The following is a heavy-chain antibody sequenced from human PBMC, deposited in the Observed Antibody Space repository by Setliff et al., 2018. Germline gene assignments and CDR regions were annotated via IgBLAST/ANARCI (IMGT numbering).Heavy chain of an antibody. CDR3: ARGRNIAARLLDS. Sequence: SETLSLTCAAYGGTFSDYYWTWIRQPPGNGLEWTGEINHRGSTNYNPSLKSRATISIDTSKDQFSLKLISMSAADAAVYYCARGRNIAARLLDSWGQGTLVTVSS. CDR2: INHRGST. CDR1: GGTFSDYY. J-gene: IGHJ4*02. D-gene: IGHD6-6*01. V-gene: IGHV4-34*01.